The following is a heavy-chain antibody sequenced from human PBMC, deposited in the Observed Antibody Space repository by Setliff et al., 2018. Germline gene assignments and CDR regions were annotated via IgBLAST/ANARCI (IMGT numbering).Heavy chain of an antibody. D-gene: IGHD5-18*01. V-gene: IGHV4-61*01. CDR1: GASLSSGSYY. CDR2: IYHNGNT. J-gene: IGHJ6*02. Sequence: PSETLSLTCTVSGASLSSGSYYWSWIRQPPGKGLEWIGYIYHNGNTNFNPSLKSRVNMSVDTSKNQIALNLKSVTAADTAVYYCARDRTAYSYGLDVWGQGTTVTVSS. CDR3: ARDRTAYSYGLDV.